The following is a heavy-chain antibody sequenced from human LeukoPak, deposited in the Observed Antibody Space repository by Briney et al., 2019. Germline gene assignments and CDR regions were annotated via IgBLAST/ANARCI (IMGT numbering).Heavy chain of an antibody. D-gene: IGHD3-16*02. CDR1: GFTFDDYA. J-gene: IGHJ6*03. V-gene: IGHV3-9*01. CDR2: ISWNSGSI. CDR3: AKDMGYRRYYYYMDV. Sequence: GGSLRLSCAASGFTFDDYAMHWVRQAPGKSLEWVSGISWNSGSIGYADSVKGRFTISRDNAKNSLYLQMNSLRAEDTALYYCAKDMGYRRYYYYMDVWGKGTTVTVSS.